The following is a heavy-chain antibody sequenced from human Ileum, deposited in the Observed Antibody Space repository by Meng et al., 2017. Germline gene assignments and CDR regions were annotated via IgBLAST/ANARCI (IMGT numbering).Heavy chain of an antibody. CDR1: GFTFSNSA. CDR3: AREAWMPFWFDP. V-gene: IGHV3-23*01. D-gene: IGHD5-12*01. J-gene: IGHJ5*02. Sequence: DGQWLESGGGLRQPGGSLRLSCAASGFTFSNSAMSWVRQVPGKGLEWVSAIGGSGTSTYYADSVKGRFTISRDNSKNTVYLDIYSLRVDDAARYFCAREAWMPFWFDPWGLGTLVTVSS. CDR2: IGGSGTST.